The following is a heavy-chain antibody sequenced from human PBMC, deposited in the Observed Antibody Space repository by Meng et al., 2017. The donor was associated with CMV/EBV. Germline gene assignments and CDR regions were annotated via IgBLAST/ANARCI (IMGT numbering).Heavy chain of an antibody. Sequence: GSLRLSCTVSGGSVSSGSYYWSWIRQPPGKGLEWIGYIYYSGSTNYNPSLKSRVTISVDTSKNQFSLKLSSVTAADTAVYYCARESVVVPAAMIIKQPDYYYYGMDVWGQGTTVTVSS. V-gene: IGHV4-61*01. D-gene: IGHD2-2*01. CDR1: GGSVSSGSYY. CDR2: IYYSGST. J-gene: IGHJ6*02. CDR3: ARESVVVPAAMIIKQPDYYYYGMDV.